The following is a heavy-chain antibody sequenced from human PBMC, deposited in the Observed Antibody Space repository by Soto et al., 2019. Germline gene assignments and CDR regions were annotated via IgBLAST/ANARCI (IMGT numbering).Heavy chain of an antibody. Sequence: TLSLTCTVSGGSISSSSYYWGWIRQPPGKGLEWIGSIYYSGSTYYNPSLKSRVTISVDTSKNQFSLKLSSVTAADTAVYYCAREGHYDFWSGYHKVVDYWGQGTLVTVSS. D-gene: IGHD3-3*01. CDR1: GGSISSSSYY. CDR3: AREGHYDFWSGYHKVVDY. V-gene: IGHV4-39*01. J-gene: IGHJ4*02. CDR2: IYYSGST.